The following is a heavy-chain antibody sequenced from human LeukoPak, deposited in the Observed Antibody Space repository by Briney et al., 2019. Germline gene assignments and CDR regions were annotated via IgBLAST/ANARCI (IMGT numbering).Heavy chain of an antibody. V-gene: IGHV3-33*06. CDR2: IWYDGSNK. J-gene: IGHJ4*02. Sequence: GGSLRLSCAASGFTFSSYGMHWVRQAPGKGLEWVAVIWYDGSNKYYADSVKGRFTISRDNSKNTLYLQMNSLGAEDTAVYYCAKPRAAAGLYYWGQGTLVTVSS. CDR3: AKPRAAAGLYY. CDR1: GFTFSSYG. D-gene: IGHD6-13*01.